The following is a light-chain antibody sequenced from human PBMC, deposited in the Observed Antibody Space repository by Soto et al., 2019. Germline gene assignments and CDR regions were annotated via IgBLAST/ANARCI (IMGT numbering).Light chain of an antibody. V-gene: IGLV1-44*01. CDR1: SSNIGSNT. CDR3: AAWDDSLNGHVV. CDR2: SNN. J-gene: IGLJ2*01. Sequence: QSVLTQPHSASGTPGQRVPISCSGSSSNIGSNTVNWYQQLPGTAPKLLIYSNNQRPSGVPDRFSGSKSGTSASLAISGLQSEDEADYYCAAWDDSLNGHVVFGGGTKVTVL.